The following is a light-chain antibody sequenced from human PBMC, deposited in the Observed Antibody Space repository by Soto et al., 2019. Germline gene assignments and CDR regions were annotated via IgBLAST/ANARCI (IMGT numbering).Light chain of an antibody. V-gene: IGKV1-39*01. J-gene: IGKJ5*01. CDR1: QNINTY. CDR3: QQTFSTPIT. Sequence: DIQMTQSPYSLSAAVGDRVTIACRASQNINTYLNWYQQKPGKAPTLLIYAASTLESAVPPRFSGAGSETEFTLTINGLQPDDFATYYCQQTFSTPITFGQGTRLE. CDR2: AAS.